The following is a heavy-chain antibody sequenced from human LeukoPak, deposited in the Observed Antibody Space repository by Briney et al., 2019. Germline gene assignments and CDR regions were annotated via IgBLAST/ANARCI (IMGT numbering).Heavy chain of an antibody. J-gene: IGHJ2*01. CDR1: GYTFTHYG. V-gene: IGHV1-18*01. CDR2: ISAYNGDT. D-gene: IGHD4-17*01. CDR3: ARAYRTTVTTAWYFDL. Sequence: ASVKVSCKTSGYTFTHYGISWVRQAPGQGLEWVGWISAYNGDTKYAQSFQDKVTMTTDTSTSTAYMELRSLTSDDTAVYYCARAYRTTVTTAWYFDLWGRGTLVTVAS.